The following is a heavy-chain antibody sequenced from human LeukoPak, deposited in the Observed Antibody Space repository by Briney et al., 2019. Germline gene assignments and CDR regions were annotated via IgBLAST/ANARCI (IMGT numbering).Heavy chain of an antibody. Sequence: PSETLSLTCAVYGGSFRGYYWSWLRQPPGKGLEWIGEINHSGSTNYNPSLKSRVTISVDTSKNQFSLKLSSVTAADTAVYYCASSILGYCSGGSCYPHYWGQGTLVTVSS. CDR2: INHSGST. J-gene: IGHJ4*02. D-gene: IGHD2-15*01. CDR3: ASSILGYCSGGSCYPHY. V-gene: IGHV4-34*01. CDR1: GGSFRGYY.